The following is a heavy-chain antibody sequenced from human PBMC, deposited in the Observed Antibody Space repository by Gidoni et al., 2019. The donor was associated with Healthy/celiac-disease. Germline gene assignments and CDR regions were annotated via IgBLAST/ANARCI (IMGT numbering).Heavy chain of an antibody. J-gene: IGHJ4*02. CDR1: GFTFSSYG. CDR3: WIYYGSGSYYFNY. Sequence: QVQLVESGGGVVQPGRSLRLSCAASGFTFSSYGMHWVRQAPGKGLEWVAVIWYDGSNKYYADSVKGRFTISRDNSKNTLYLQMNSLRAEDTAVYYCWIYYGSGSYYFNYWGQGTLVTVSS. CDR2: IWYDGSNK. V-gene: IGHV3-33*01. D-gene: IGHD3-10*01.